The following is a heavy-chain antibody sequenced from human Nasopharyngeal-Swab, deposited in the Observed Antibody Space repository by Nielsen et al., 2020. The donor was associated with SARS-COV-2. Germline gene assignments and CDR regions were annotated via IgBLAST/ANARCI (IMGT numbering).Heavy chain of an antibody. CDR3: TTEDSSSWYWFDP. CDR2: IKSKTDGGTT. V-gene: IGHV3-15*01. J-gene: IGHJ5*02. Sequence: GSLRLSCAASGFTFSNAWMSWVRQAPGKGLEWVGRIKSKTDGGTTDYAAPVKGRFTISRDDSKNTLYLQMNSLKTEDTAVYYCTTEDSSSWYWFDPWGQGTLVTVSS. CDR1: GFTFSNAW. D-gene: IGHD6-13*01.